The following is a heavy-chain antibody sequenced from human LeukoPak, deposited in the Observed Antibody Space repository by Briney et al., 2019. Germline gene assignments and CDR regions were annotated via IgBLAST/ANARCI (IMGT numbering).Heavy chain of an antibody. V-gene: IGHV4-59*12. CDR1: GGSISSYY. CDR2: IYYSGST. D-gene: IGHD1-26*01. J-gene: IGHJ4*02. Sequence: PPETLSLTCTVSGGSISSYYWSWIRQPPGKGLEWIGYIYYSGSTNYNPSLKSRVTISVDTSKNQFSLKLSSVAAADTAVYYCARESGSYYSWGQGTLVTVSS. CDR3: ARESGSYYS.